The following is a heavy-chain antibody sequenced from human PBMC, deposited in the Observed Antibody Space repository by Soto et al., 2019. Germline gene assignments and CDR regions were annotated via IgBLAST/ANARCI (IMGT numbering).Heavy chain of an antibody. V-gene: IGHV3-74*01. CDR3: ARESGDWPLNWFYP. D-gene: IGHD2-21*02. CDR2: ITSDGKSK. Sequence: PGGSLRLSCAASGFNFSNHWMHWVRQRPGEGLVWVSRITSDGKSKAYAESVKGRFAISRDNAKNTLYLQMNGLTAEDTAVYYCARESGDWPLNWFYPWGLGALVTVSS. J-gene: IGHJ5*02. CDR1: GFNFSNHW.